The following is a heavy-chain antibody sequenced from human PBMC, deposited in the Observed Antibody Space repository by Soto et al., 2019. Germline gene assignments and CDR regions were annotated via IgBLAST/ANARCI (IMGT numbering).Heavy chain of an antibody. V-gene: IGHV1-8*01. Sequence: QVQLVQSGAEVKKPGASVKVSCKASGYTFISYDINWVRQATGQGLEWMGWMNPNSGNTGYAQKFQGRVTMTRNTSINTAYMELSSLGSEDTAVYYCARKPYYDSWNGLGWFDPWGQGTRVTVSS. D-gene: IGHD3-3*01. CDR3: ARKPYYDSWNGLGWFDP. CDR2: MNPNSGNT. J-gene: IGHJ5*02. CDR1: GYTFISYD.